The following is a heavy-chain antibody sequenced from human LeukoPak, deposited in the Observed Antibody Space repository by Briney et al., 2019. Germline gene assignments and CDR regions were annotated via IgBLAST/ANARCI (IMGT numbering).Heavy chain of an antibody. D-gene: IGHD2-15*01. J-gene: IGHJ4*02. CDR1: GFTFSSYG. V-gene: IGHV3-30*03. CDR2: ISYDGSNK. Sequence: GGSLRLSCAASGFTFSSYGMHWVRQAPGKGLEWVAVISYDGSNKYYADSVKGRFTISRDNSKNTLYLQMNSLRAEDTAVYYCAVLPLGYCSGGSCYPGYWGPGTLVTVSS. CDR3: AVLPLGYCSGGSCYPGY.